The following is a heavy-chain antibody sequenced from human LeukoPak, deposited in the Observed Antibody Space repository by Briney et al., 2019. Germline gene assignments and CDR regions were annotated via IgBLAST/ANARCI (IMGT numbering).Heavy chain of an antibody. CDR1: EFTMRNDW. D-gene: IGHD3-3*01. CDR3: ARDRAWNYFDY. Sequence: GGSLRLSCAAPEFTMRNDWMHWVRQAPGKGLVWVSRIKGDGSETNYADSVKGRFTISRDNAKNTLYLQMYSLRVEDTAVYYCARDRAWNYFDYWGQGTLVTVSS. V-gene: IGHV3-74*01. J-gene: IGHJ4*02. CDR2: IKGDGSET.